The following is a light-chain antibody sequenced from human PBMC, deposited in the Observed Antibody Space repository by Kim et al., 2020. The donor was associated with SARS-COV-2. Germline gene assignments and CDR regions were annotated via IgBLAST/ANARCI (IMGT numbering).Light chain of an antibody. J-gene: IGLJ3*02. CDR3: SSYTSSSTWV. V-gene: IGLV2-14*01. CDR2: DVT. Sequence: QSALTQPASVSGSPGQSITISCTGTSGDVGGYNYVSWYQQYPGKAPKLMIFDVTKRPSGVSNRFSGSKSGNTASLTISGLQAEDEADYYCSSYTSSSTWVFGGGTKLTVL. CDR1: SGDVGGYNY.